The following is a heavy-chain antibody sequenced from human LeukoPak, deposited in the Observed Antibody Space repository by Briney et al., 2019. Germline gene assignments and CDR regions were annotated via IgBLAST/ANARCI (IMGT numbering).Heavy chain of an antibody. CDR3: AKADSSSWYYFDY. D-gene: IGHD6-13*01. V-gene: IGHV3-48*03. CDR1: GFTFSSYE. CDR2: ISSSGSTI. J-gene: IGHJ4*02. Sequence: GGSLRLSCAASGFTFSSYEMNWVRQATGKGLEWVSYISSSGSTIYYADSVKGRFTISRDNAKNSLYLQMNSLRAEDTALYYCAKADSSSWYYFDYWGQGTLVTVSS.